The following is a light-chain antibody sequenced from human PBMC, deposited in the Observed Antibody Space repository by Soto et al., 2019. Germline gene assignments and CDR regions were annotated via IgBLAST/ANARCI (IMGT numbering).Light chain of an antibody. CDR2: EVS. J-gene: IGLJ3*02. CDR3: CSYRITNTLV. Sequence: QSVLTQPASVSGSPGQSITISCTGTSSDVGSHNYVSWYQQHPGKAPKLIIYEVSNRPSGVSNRFSGSKSGNTASLIISGLQSEDEADYYCCSYRITNTLVFGGGTKLTVL. V-gene: IGLV2-14*01. CDR1: SSDVGSHNY.